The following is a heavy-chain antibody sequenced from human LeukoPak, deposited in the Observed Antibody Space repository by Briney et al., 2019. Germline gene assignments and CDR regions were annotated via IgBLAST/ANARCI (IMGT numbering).Heavy chain of an antibody. D-gene: IGHD3-9*01. J-gene: IGHJ4*02. CDR1: GGSISSYY. V-gene: IGHV4-59*01. CDR3: ARAPQVRYFDWLLTGGLDY. Sequence: PSETLSLTCTVSGGSISSYYWSWIRQPPGKGLEWIGYIYYSGSTSYNPSLKSRVTISVDTSKNQFSLKLSSVTAADTAVYYCARAPQVRYFDWLLTGGLDYWGQGTLVTVSS. CDR2: IYYSGST.